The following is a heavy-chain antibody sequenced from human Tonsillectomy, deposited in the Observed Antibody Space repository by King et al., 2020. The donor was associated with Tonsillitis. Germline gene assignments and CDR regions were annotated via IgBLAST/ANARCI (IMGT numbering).Heavy chain of an antibody. CDR2: ITDDGNSK. CDR3: AKTQDGATVNGYRGFDY. D-gene: IGHD4/OR15-4a*01. CDR1: RFTFSSSA. J-gene: IGHJ4*02. V-gene: IGHV3-30*04. Sequence: VQLVESGGGVVQPGRSLRLSCEVSRFTFSSSAMHWVRQTPGKGLEWVAIITDDGNSKDYTDSVRGRFTLSRDNSNNTLFLQMNSMTSEDTAMYYCAKTQDGATVNGYRGFDYWGQGTLVTVSS.